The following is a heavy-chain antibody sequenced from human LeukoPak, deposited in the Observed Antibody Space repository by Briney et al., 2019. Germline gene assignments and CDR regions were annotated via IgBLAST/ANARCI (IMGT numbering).Heavy chain of an antibody. J-gene: IGHJ5*01. CDR3: ARLRGGGITIFGAPRPAFDS. CDR2: ISSGSSTM. Sequence: GGSLRLSCAASGFMYSGFDMSWVRQAPGKGLEWVSYISSGSSTMYYAESVKGRFTISRDNAKTSLFLQMNGLRDEDTAVYYCARLRGGGITIFGAPRPAFDSWGQGTLVTVSS. V-gene: IGHV3-48*02. CDR1: GFMYSGFD. D-gene: IGHD3-3*01.